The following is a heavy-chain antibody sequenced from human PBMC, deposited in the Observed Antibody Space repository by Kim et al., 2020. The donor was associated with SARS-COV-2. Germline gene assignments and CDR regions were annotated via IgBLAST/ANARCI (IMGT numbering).Heavy chain of an antibody. V-gene: IGHV4-30-2*04. CDR3: ARGASGYSSSWYAY. Sequence: NPSLKSRVTISVDTSKNQFSLKLSSVTAADTAVYYCARGASGYSSSWYAYWGQGTLVTVSS. D-gene: IGHD6-13*01. J-gene: IGHJ4*02.